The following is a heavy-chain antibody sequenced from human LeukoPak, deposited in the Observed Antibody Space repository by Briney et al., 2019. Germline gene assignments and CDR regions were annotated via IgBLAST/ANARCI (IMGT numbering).Heavy chain of an antibody. J-gene: IGHJ4*02. D-gene: IGHD3-22*01. CDR2: IIPIFGTA. CDR1: GGTFSSYA. Sequence: EASVTVSCKASGGTFSSYAISWVRQAPGQGLEWMGGIIPIFGTANYAQKFQGRVTITTDESTSTAYMELSSLRSEDTAVYYCEYTYYYDSSGYYYDYWGQGTLVTVSS. V-gene: IGHV1-69*05. CDR3: EYTYYYDSSGYYYDY.